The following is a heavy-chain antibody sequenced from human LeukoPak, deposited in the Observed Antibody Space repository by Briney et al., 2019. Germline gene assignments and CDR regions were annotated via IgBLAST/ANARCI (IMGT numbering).Heavy chain of an antibody. CDR1: GFTFSSYG. J-gene: IGHJ3*02. CDR2: ISYDGSNK. D-gene: IGHD6-19*01. Sequence: GGSLRLSCAASGFTFSSYGMHWVRQAPGKGLEWVAVISYDGSNKYYADSVKGRFTISRDNSKNTLYLQMNSLRAGDTAGYYCGRGGRREYSSGWDTGDAFDIWGQGTMVTVSS. V-gene: IGHV3-30*03. CDR3: GRGGRREYSSGWDTGDAFDI.